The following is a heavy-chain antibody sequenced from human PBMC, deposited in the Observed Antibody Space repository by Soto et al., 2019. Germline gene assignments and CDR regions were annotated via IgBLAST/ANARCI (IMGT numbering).Heavy chain of an antibody. CDR1: GAGDTFSNYG. J-gene: IGHJ4*02. D-gene: IGHD1-1*01. Sequence: QVHLVQSGAEVKSPGSVVKVSCKVSGAGDTFSNYGLNWMRQAPGQGLEWMGGTIPAFGTANYAQKFQGRVTITADTSTTTAYMELSSLRSDDTAVYYCWRHDKTALPPLDSWGQGTLVSVSS. CDR2: TIPAFGTA. V-gene: IGHV1-69*06. CDR3: WRHDKTALPPLDS.